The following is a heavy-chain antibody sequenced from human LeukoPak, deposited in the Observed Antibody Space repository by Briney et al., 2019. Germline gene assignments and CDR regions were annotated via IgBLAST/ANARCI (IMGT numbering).Heavy chain of an antibody. CDR1: GYSFTSYW. CDR3: ARAGYDNSGYSTYYFDY. CDR2: IDPSDSYT. Sequence: GESLKISCKGSGYSFTSYWISWVRQMPGKGLEWMGRIDPSDSYTNYSPSFQGHVTISADKSISTAYLQWSSLKASDTAMYYCARAGYDNSGYSTYYFDYWGQGTLVTVSS. V-gene: IGHV5-10-1*01. D-gene: IGHD3-22*01. J-gene: IGHJ4*02.